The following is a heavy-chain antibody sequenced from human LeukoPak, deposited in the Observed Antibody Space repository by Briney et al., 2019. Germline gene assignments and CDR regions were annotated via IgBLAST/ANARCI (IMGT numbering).Heavy chain of an antibody. CDR2: ISGSGGGT. J-gene: IGHJ4*02. V-gene: IGHV3-23*01. CDR1: GFTFSSYA. CDR3: ATCLVAGTIDY. Sequence: GGSLRLSCAASGFTFSSYAMSWVRQAPGKGLEWVSAISGSGGGTYYADSVKGRFTISRDNVKNSLYLQMNSLRAEDTAVYYCATCLVAGTIDYWGQGTLVTVSS. D-gene: IGHD6-19*01.